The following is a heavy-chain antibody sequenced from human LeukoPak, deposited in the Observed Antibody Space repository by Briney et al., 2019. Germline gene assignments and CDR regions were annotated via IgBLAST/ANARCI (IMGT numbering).Heavy chain of an antibody. D-gene: IGHD1-7*01. CDR2: INPRGGST. Sequence: ASVKVSCKASGYTFTTYYMHWVRQAPGQGLEWVGIINPRGGSTTYAQKFQGRVTMTGDTSTSTVYMELSSLKSDDTAVYYCARGGGPGNYPFDFWGQGTLVTVSS. CDR3: ARGGGPGNYPFDF. V-gene: IGHV1-46*01. CDR1: GYTFTTYY. J-gene: IGHJ4*02.